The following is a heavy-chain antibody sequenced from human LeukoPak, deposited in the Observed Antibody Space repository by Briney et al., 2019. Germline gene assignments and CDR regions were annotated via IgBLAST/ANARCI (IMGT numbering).Heavy chain of an antibody. V-gene: IGHV4-59*02. CDR3: ARGGGWFDP. Sequence: PSETLSLTCTVSGGSVINYYWSWIRQAPGNELEWIGYIYYTGTTNYNPSLKSRVTMSIDRSNHEFSLKVRSVTAADTAVYYCARGGGWFDPWGKGTLVSVSS. J-gene: IGHJ5*02. CDR1: GGSVINYY. CDR2: IYYTGTT. D-gene: IGHD3-10*01.